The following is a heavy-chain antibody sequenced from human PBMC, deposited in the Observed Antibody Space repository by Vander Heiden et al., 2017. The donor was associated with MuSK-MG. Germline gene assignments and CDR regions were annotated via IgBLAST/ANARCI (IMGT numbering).Heavy chain of an antibody. Sequence: QVQLVESGGGGVQPGRSLRLLCAASGFTFSGYARHWVRQAPGKGLEWVAVISYDGSNKYYADSVKGRFTISRDNSKNTLYLQMNSLRAEDTAVYYCARALRSGSGYYSSDYWGQGTLVTVSS. V-gene: IGHV3-30*04. CDR2: ISYDGSNK. CDR3: ARALRSGSGYYSSDY. D-gene: IGHD3-22*01. CDR1: GFTFSGYA. J-gene: IGHJ4*02.